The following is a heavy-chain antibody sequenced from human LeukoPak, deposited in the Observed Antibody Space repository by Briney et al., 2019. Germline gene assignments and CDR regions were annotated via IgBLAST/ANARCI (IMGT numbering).Heavy chain of an antibody. D-gene: IGHD6-13*01. V-gene: IGHV3-23*01. CDR1: GFTFSNYA. CDR2: ISGSGSST. CDR3: ARQPSSQNFDY. J-gene: IGHJ4*02. Sequence: GGSLRLSCAASGFTFSNYAMSWVRQAPGKGLEWVSSISGSGSSTYYADSVKGRFTISRDNSKNTLYLQMNSLRAEDTAVYYCARQPSSQNFDYWGQGALVTVSS.